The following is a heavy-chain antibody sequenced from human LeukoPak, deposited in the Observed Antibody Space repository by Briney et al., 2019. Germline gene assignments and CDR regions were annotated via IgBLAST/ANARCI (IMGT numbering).Heavy chain of an antibody. CDR3: AKDLEYYNSFACDI. V-gene: IGHV3-23*01. J-gene: IGHJ3*02. D-gene: IGHD3-3*01. CDR2: ISGNGDTR. CDR1: GFTFNNYG. Sequence: GGSLRLFCAASGFTFNNYGVNWVRRAPGKGLEWVSGISGNGDTRYYADSVKGRFTISRDNSKNTLFLQMNSLTAEDTAMYYCAKDLEYYNSFACDIWGQGTMVTISS.